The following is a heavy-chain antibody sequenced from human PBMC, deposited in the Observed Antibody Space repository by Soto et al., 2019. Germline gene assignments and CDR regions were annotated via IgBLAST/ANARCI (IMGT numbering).Heavy chain of an antibody. CDR3: ARGRREKRPTNYYYYGMDV. Sequence: QVQLVQSGAEVKKPGASVKVSCKASGYTFTSYDINWVRQATGQGLEWMGWMNPNSGNTGYAQKFQGRVTMTRNTSISTAYMELSSLRSEDTAVYYCARGRREKRPTNYYYYGMDVWGQGTTVTVSS. V-gene: IGHV1-8*01. CDR2: MNPNSGNT. J-gene: IGHJ6*02. CDR1: GYTFTSYD.